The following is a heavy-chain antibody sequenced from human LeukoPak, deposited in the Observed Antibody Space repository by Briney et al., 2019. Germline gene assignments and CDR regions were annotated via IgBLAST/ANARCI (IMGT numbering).Heavy chain of an antibody. CDR3: AKAALAHSGYYYADYFDY. J-gene: IGHJ4*02. Sequence: PGGSLRLSCAASGFSFGDHYMACVRQAPGKGPEWVGRIRKKSDSYSTEYAASVKGRFTISRDDSRNSLYLQMNSLRAEDTAVYYCAKAALAHSGYYYADYFDYWGQGTLVSVSS. CDR1: GFSFGDHY. D-gene: IGHD3-22*01. CDR2: IRKKSDSYST. V-gene: IGHV3-72*01.